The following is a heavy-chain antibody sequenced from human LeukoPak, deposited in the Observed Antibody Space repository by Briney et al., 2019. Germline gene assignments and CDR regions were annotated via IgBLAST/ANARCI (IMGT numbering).Heavy chain of an antibody. Sequence: GGSLRLSCAASGFTFSSYAMSWVRQAPGKGLEWVSAISGNGGTTYYADSVKGRFTISRDNAKNSVFLQMNSLRAEDTAVYYCAAVIDYWGQGTLVTVSS. CDR1: GFTFSSYA. J-gene: IGHJ4*02. V-gene: IGHV3-23*01. CDR3: AAVIDY. CDR2: ISGNGGTT.